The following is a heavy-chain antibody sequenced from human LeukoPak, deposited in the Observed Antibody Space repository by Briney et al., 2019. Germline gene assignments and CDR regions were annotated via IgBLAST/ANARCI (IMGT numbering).Heavy chain of an antibody. CDR1: GFTFSSFA. Sequence: GGSLRLSCAASGFTFSSFAMSWVRQAPGKGLEWVSTISGSGGSTYYTDSVKGRFTISRDNSKNTLYLQMNSLRAEDTAVYYCARGPDFWSGPGGYYFDYWGQGTLVTVSS. CDR3: ARGPDFWSGPGGYYFDY. D-gene: IGHD3-3*01. CDR2: ISGSGGST. J-gene: IGHJ4*02. V-gene: IGHV3-23*01.